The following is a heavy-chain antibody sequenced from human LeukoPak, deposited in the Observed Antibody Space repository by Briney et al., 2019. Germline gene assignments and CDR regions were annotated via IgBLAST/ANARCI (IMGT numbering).Heavy chain of an antibody. CDR3: AREINYDFWSGYYSQWFDP. V-gene: IGHV4-61*02. J-gene: IGHJ5*02. Sequence: SQTLSLTCTVSGGSIRSGSYYWSWIRQPAGKGLEWIGRISTNGSANYNSSLKSRVTISLDTSKNQFSLKLSSVTAADTAVYYCAREINYDFWSGYYSQWFDPWGQGTLVIVSS. D-gene: IGHD3-3*01. CDR1: GGSIRSGSYY. CDR2: ISTNGSA.